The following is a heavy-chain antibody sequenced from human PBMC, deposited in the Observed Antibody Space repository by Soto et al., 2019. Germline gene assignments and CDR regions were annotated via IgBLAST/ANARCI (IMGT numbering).Heavy chain of an antibody. CDR1: GYKFISYW. J-gene: IGHJ4*02. CDR2: IYPGHSDI. Sequence: ESLKISCKGLGYKFISYWSVSVRQMPGKGLEWMGIIYPGHSDIKYSPSFQGQVTISVDKSISTAYLQWSSLKDSDTAMYYCARPSYDSNGYYYFDYWGQGTLVTVS. CDR3: ARPSYDSNGYYYFDY. V-gene: IGHV5-51*01. D-gene: IGHD3-22*01.